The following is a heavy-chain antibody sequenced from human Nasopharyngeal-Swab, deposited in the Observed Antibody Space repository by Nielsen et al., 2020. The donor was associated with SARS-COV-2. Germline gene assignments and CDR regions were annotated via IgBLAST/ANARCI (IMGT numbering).Heavy chain of an antibody. J-gene: IGHJ5*02. CDR1: GFIFSTYG. Sequence: LSLTCAASGFIFSTYGMHWVRQAPGKGLEWVAVSWYDGRNAQYSDSLKGRVTVSRDNSRNTLDLQIKSLRVDDTAVYYCTKDTSGWAAKFDAWGQGALVTVSS. V-gene: IGHV3-33*06. CDR2: SWYDGRNA. CDR3: TKDTSGWAAKFDA. D-gene: IGHD6-25*01.